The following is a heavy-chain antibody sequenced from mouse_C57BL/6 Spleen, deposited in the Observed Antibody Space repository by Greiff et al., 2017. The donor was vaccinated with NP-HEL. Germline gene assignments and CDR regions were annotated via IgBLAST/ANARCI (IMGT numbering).Heavy chain of an antibody. CDR3: ARSLYESVADY. J-gene: IGHJ2*01. D-gene: IGHD1-1*01. V-gene: IGHV1-26*01. Sequence: EVQLQQSGPELVKPGASVKISCTASGYTFTDYYMNWVKQSHGKSLEWIGDINPNNGGTSYNQKFKGKATLTGDTSSITADMDRRSLTSEDSAVDYCARSLYESVADYWGQGTTLTVSS. CDR1: GYTFTDYY. CDR2: INPNNGGT.